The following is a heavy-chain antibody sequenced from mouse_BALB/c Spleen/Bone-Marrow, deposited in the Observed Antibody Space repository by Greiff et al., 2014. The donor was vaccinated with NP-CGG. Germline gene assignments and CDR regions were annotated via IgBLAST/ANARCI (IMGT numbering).Heavy chain of an antibody. V-gene: IGHV1-14*01. Sequence: VPLQPSGPALVKPGASVKMSCQASGYTFTSYVMPWVEQKPGQGLGWVGYINPYNDGTKYNEKFKGKATLTSDKSSSTAYMELSSLTSEDSAVYYWARWASSMDYWGQGTSVTVSS. CDR1: GYTFTSYV. CDR2: INPYNDGT. J-gene: IGHJ4*01. D-gene: IGHD6-1*01. CDR3: ARWASSMDY.